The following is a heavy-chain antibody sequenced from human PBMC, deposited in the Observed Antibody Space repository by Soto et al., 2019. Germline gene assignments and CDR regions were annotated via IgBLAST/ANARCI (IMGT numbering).Heavy chain of an antibody. Sequence: GWSLRLSCAASVFTFISYAMSWVRQAPGKGLEWVSAISGSGGSTYYADSVKGRFTISRDNSKNTLYLQMNSLRAEDTAVYYCAKEGPYFDWLPPHDYWGQGTLVTVSS. D-gene: IGHD3-9*01. CDR3: AKEGPYFDWLPPHDY. CDR1: VFTFISYA. V-gene: IGHV3-23*01. CDR2: ISGSGGST. J-gene: IGHJ4*02.